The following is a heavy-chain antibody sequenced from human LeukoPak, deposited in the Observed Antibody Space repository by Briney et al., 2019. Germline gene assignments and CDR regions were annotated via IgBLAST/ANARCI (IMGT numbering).Heavy chain of an antibody. J-gene: IGHJ6*04. CDR3: ARDMYYYASGMDV. V-gene: IGHV3-30*02. CDR2: LRYDGSDQ. CDR1: GFNFRGYA. D-gene: IGHD3-10*01. Sequence: GGSLRLSCAASGFNFRGYAMHWVRQAPGRGLEWVAFLRYDGSDQKYADSVKGRFTISRDNSKNTLYLQMDSLRLEDAAVYYCARDMYYYASGMDVWGKGTTVTMSS.